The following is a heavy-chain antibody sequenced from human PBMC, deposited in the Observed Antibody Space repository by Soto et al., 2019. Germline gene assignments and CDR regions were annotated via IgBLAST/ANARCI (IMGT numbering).Heavy chain of an antibody. Sequence: GASVKVSCKVSGYTLTELSMHWVRQAPGKGLEWMGGFDPEDGETIYAQKFQGRVTMTEDTSTDTAYMELSSLRSEDTAVYYCATSGIAAAGRFENWFDPWGQGTLVTVSS. CDR3: ATSGIAAAGRFENWFDP. CDR2: FDPEDGET. CDR1: GYTLTELS. J-gene: IGHJ5*02. V-gene: IGHV1-24*01. D-gene: IGHD6-13*01.